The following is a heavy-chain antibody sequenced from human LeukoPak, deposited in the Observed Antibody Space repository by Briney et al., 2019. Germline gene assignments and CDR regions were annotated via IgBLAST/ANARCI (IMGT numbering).Heavy chain of an antibody. V-gene: IGHV4-38-2*01. CDR1: GYSISSGYY. Sequence: SETLSLTCAVSGYSISSGYYWGWIRQPPGKGLEWIGSIYHSGSTYYNPSLKSRVTISVDTSKNQFSLKLSSVTAADTAVYYCASAGRWFGELLGWGQGTLVTVSS. CDR2: IYHSGST. J-gene: IGHJ4*02. D-gene: IGHD3-10*01. CDR3: ASAGRWFGELLG.